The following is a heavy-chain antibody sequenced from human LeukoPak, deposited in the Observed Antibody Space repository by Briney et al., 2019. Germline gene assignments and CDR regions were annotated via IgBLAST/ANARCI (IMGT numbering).Heavy chain of an antibody. Sequence: GGSLRLSCAASGFTFTSHTMNWVRQAPGKGLEWVSSINSNSNHTYYVHSVKGRFTIHRDNAKNSLYLQITSVRAEDTALSYCAKDGYDLWSGRSLYYSYMDGWGKGCSVSVSS. CDR3: AKDGYDLWSGRSLYYSYMDG. J-gene: IGHJ6*03. CDR2: INSNSNHT. CDR1: GFTFTSHT. V-gene: IGHV3-21*01. D-gene: IGHD3-3*01.